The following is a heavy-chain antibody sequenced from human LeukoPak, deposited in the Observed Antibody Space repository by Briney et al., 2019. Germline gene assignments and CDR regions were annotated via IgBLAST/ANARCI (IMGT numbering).Heavy chain of an antibody. CDR3: ARDPRSALYDFWSGYAQTFPTYYYYGMDV. D-gene: IGHD3-3*01. CDR1: GYTFTSYG. CDR2: ISAYNGNT. V-gene: IGHV1-18*01. J-gene: IGHJ6*02. Sequence: ASVKVSCKASGYTFTSYGISWVRQAPGQGLEWMGWISAYNGNTNYAQKLQGRVTVTTDTSTSTAYMELRSLRSDDTAVYYCARDPRSALYDFWSGYAQTFPTYYYYGMDVWGQGTTVTVSS.